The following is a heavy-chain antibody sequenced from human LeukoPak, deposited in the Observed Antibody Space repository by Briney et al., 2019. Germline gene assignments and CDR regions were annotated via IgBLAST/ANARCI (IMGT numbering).Heavy chain of an antibody. CDR2: ISYDGRNE. CDR3: ARDRARYSSSWYFDY. Sequence: GGSLRLSCAASGFTFSTYGLHWVRQAPGKGLEWVAIISYDGRNEYYADSVKGRFTISRDNSKNTVYLQMDSLRAEDTALYYCARDRARYSSSWYFDYWGQGTLVAVSS. V-gene: IGHV3-30*04. D-gene: IGHD6-13*01. J-gene: IGHJ4*02. CDR1: GFTFSTYG.